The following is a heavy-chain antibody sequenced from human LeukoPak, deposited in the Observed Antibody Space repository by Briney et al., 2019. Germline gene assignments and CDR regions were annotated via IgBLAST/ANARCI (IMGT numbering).Heavy chain of an antibody. CDR1: GYTFTNYG. Sequence: ASVKVSCKTSGYTFTNYGISWVRQAPGLGLEWMDCISAYNGNKNYAQKVQGRVTMTTDTSTSTAYMELRSLRFDDTAVYYCARDQSVRLLQTSSTYFKHVFAIWGQGSMVTVSS. V-gene: IGHV1-18*01. D-gene: IGHD6-13*01. CDR2: ISAYNGNK. J-gene: IGHJ3*02. CDR3: ARDQSVRLLQTSSTYFKHVFAI.